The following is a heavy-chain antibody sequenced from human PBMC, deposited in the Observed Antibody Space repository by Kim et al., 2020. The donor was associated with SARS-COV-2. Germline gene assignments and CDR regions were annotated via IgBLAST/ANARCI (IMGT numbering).Heavy chain of an antibody. J-gene: IGHJ4*02. D-gene: IGHD6-13*01. CDR2: IYYSGST. Sequence: SETLSLTCTVSGGSISSGGYYWSWIRQHPGKGLEWIGYIYYSGSTYYNPSLKSRVTISLDTSKNQFSLKLSSLTAADTAVYYCARGLHSSTWTPFNYWGQGTLVTVSS. CDR1: GGSISSGGYY. V-gene: IGHV4-31*03. CDR3: ARGLHSSTWTPFNY.